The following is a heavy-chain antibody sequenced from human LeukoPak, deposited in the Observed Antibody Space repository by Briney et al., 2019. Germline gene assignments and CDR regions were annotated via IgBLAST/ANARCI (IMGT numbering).Heavy chain of an antibody. CDR2: IIPILGIA. CDR3: ARDLSLSSGWYDHFDY. CDR1: GGTFSSYA. J-gene: IGHJ4*02. V-gene: IGHV1-69*04. D-gene: IGHD6-19*01. Sequence: GASVKVSCKASGGTFSSYAISWVRQAPGQGLEWMGRIIPILGIANYAQKFQGRVTITANKSTSTAYMELSSLRSEDTAVYYCARDLSLSSGWYDHFDYWGQGTLVTVSS.